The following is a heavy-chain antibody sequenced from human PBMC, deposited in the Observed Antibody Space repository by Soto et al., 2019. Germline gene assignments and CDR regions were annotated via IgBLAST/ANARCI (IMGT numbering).Heavy chain of an antibody. CDR2: INRDGSKK. D-gene: IGHD6-13*01. V-gene: IGHV3-7*05. CDR1: GFTLSAYW. J-gene: IGHJ3*02. Sequence: EVQLEESGGDLVQPGGSLRLYCAASGFTLSAYWMTWVRQAPGKGLEWVANINRDGSKKSYLDSVRGRFTISRDNVGNSLYLQMDSLRADDPALYYCARDVSPGSSSLYLDAFDIWGQGTMVTVSS. CDR3: ARDVSPGSSSLYLDAFDI.